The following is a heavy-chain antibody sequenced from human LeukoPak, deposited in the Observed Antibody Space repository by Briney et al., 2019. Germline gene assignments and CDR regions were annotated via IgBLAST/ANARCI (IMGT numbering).Heavy chain of an antibody. Sequence: PGGSLRLSCAASGFTFSDNYMSWIRQAPGKGLEWVSYISGYSSTIYYADSVKGRFTISRDNSKNTLYLQMNSLRAEDTAVYYCAKERGFIAAAGQLDYWGQGTLVTVSS. CDR1: GFTFSDNY. V-gene: IGHV3-11*01. J-gene: IGHJ4*02. D-gene: IGHD6-13*01. CDR3: AKERGFIAAAGQLDY. CDR2: ISGYSSTI.